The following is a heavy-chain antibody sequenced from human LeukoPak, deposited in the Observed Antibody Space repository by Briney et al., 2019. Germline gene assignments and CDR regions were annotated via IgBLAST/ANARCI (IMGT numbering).Heavy chain of an antibody. CDR1: RFTLSSYA. CDR2: ISDSGGST. D-gene: IGHD3-22*01. V-gene: IGHV3-23*01. J-gene: IGHJ4*02. CDR3: ARRRDSSGYYSGYYFVY. Sequence: PGASLRLSCAAPRFTLSSYAMSWVRQAPGKGLEWVSAISDSGGSTYYADSVKGRFTISRDNSKDSLYLQMNSLRAEDTVVYYCARRRDSSGYYSGYYFVYWGQGTLVTVSS.